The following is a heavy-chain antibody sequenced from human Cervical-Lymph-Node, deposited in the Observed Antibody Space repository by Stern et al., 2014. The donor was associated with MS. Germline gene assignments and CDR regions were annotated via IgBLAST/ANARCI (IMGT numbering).Heavy chain of an antibody. CDR1: GYTFTRYY. CDR2: INPSGGST. D-gene: IGHD6-13*01. J-gene: IGHJ4*02. CDR3: ATYSSNWSPPWY. Sequence: HVQLVPSGAEVKKPGASVNVFCKASGYTFTRYYMHWVRQAPGQGLEWLGIINPSGGSTHYAQKVQGRVTMTRDTSTSTVFMELSSLRSEDTAVYFCATYSSNWSPPWYWGQGTLVTVSS. V-gene: IGHV1-46*01.